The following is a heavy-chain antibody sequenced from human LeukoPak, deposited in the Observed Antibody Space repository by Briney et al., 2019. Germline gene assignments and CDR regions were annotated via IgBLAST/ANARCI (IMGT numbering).Heavy chain of an antibody. CDR1: GFMFSDYY. J-gene: IGHJ3*02. Sequence: GGSLRLSCVGSGFMFSDYYMSWIRQAPGKGLEWVSYISSDSVDKYYVDSVRGRFTISRDNAKKSMYLQMSGLRVEDTAVYYCARRDWVYGAVRAFDILGQGTMVTVSS. V-gene: IGHV3-11*04. CDR2: ISSDSVDK. D-gene: IGHD3-3*01. CDR3: ARRDWVYGAVRAFDI.